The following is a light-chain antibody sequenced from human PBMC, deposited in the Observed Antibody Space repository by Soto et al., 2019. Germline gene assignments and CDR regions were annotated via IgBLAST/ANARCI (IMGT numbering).Light chain of an antibody. CDR2: GAS. CDR3: QQYDNWLFT. CDR1: QSVDNN. J-gene: IGKJ2*01. Sequence: EIVMTQSPATLSVSPGERVTLSCRASQSVDNNLAWFQQKFGQAPRLLIYGASSRANGIPARFSGSGSATEFTLTISSLQSEDFAVYYCQQYDNWLFTFGQGTKLEIK. V-gene: IGKV3-15*01.